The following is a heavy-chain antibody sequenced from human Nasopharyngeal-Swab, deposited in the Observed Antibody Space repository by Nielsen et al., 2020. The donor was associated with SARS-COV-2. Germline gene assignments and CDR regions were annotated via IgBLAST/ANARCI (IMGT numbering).Heavy chain of an antibody. J-gene: IGHJ6*02. CDR2: IKQDGSEK. Sequence: GGSLRLSCAASGFTFSSYWMSWVRQAPGKGLEWVANIKQDGSEKYYVDSVKGRFTISRDNAKNSLYLQMNSLRAEDTAVYYCARDGHSNYYYYYYGMDVWGQGTTVTVSS. CDR1: GFTFSSYW. V-gene: IGHV3-7*01. D-gene: IGHD4-11*01. CDR3: ARDGHSNYYYYYYGMDV.